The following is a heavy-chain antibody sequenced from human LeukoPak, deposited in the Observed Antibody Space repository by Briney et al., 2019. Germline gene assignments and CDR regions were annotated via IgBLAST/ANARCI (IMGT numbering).Heavy chain of an antibody. CDR3: ASGSGDDAYYYYYYMDV. V-gene: IGHV4-34*01. CDR1: GGSISSYY. J-gene: IGHJ6*03. D-gene: IGHD4-17*01. CDR2: INHSGST. Sequence: SETLSLTCTVSGGSISSYYWSWIRQPPGKGLEWIGEINHSGSTNYNPSLKSRVTISVDTSKNQFSLKLSSVTAADAAVYYCASGSGDDAYYYYYYMDVWGKGTTVTVSS.